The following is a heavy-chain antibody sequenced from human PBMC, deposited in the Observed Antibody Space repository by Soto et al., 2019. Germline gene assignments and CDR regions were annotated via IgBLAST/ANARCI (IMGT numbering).Heavy chain of an antibody. V-gene: IGHV4-34*01. Sequence: SETLSLTCAVFGGSFSGYYWSWIRQPPGKGLEWIGEINHSGSTNYNPSLKSRLTITKDTSKNQVVLTMTNMDPVDTATYYCAHARHPYYYYGMDVWGQGTTVTVSS. CDR1: GGSFSGYY. CDR2: INHSGST. CDR3: AHARHPYYYYGMDV. J-gene: IGHJ6*02.